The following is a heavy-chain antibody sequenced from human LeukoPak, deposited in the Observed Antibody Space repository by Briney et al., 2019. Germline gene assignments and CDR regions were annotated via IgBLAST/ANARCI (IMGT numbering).Heavy chain of an antibody. CDR3: AKVSDFWSGYFDY. CDR2: IYSDDRT. V-gene: IGHV3-53*01. J-gene: IGHJ4*02. D-gene: IGHD3-3*01. Sequence: PGGSLRLSCAASGFTASSNYMSWVRQAPGKGLEWVSVIYSDDRTYYADSVKGRFTISRDKSKNALYLQMNSLSAEDTALYYCAKVSDFWSGYFDYWGQGTLVTVSS. CDR1: GFTASSNY.